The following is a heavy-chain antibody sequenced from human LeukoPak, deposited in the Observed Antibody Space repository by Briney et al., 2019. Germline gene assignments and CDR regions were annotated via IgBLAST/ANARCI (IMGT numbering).Heavy chain of an antibody. CDR3: AKDGGQKYYDFWSGPLEFDP. CDR2: ISGSGGST. CDR1: GFTFSSYA. V-gene: IGHV3-23*01. J-gene: IGHJ5*02. Sequence: GGSLRLSCAASGFTFSSYAMSWVRQAPGKGLEWVSAISGSGGSTYHADSVKGRFTISRDNSKNTLYLQMNSLRAEDTAVYYCAKDGGQKYYDFWSGPLEFDPWGQGTLVTVSS. D-gene: IGHD3-3*01.